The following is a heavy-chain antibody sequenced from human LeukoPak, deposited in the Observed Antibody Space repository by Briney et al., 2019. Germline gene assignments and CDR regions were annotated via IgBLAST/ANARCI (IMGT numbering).Heavy chain of an antibody. V-gene: IGHV4-39*07. J-gene: IGHJ4*02. CDR3: AREGILSPVDY. CDR1: GGSISSSSYY. D-gene: IGHD3-10*01. Sequence: PSETLSLTCTVSGGSISSSSYYWGWIRQPLGKGLEWIATMFYSGSTYYNPSLKSRVTISVDTSKNQFSLKLSSVTAADTAVYYCAREGILSPVDYWGQGTLVTVSS. CDR2: MFYSGST.